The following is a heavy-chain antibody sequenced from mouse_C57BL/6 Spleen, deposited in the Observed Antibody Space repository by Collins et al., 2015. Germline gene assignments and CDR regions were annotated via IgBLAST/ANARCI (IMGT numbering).Heavy chain of an antibody. Sequence: QIQLVQSGPELKKPGETVKISCKASGYTFTTYGMSWVKQAPGKGLKWMGWINTYSGVPTYADDFKGRFAFSLETSASTAYLQINNLKNEDTATYFCARWGSSGAMDYWGQGTSVTVSS. CDR2: INTYSGVP. CDR1: GYTFTTYG. D-gene: IGHD6-1*01. V-gene: IGHV9-3*01. J-gene: IGHJ4*01. CDR3: ARWGSSGAMDY.